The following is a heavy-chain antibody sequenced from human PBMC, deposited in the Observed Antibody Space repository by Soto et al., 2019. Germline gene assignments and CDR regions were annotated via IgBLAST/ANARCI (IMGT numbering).Heavy chain of an antibody. V-gene: IGHV4-31*02. D-gene: IGHD1-1*01. CDR2: IYYSGLT. CDR1: CGTSRNVCDY. J-gene: IGHJ4*02. CDR3: ARDRATGAVFEF. Sequence: VSCGTSRNVCDYWSLKHKHPGKGLEWIGYIYYSGLTYYNPSLKSRVSISVDTSKNQFFLNLNSVTAADTAVYFCARDRATGAVFEFLVQGTSVTGFS.